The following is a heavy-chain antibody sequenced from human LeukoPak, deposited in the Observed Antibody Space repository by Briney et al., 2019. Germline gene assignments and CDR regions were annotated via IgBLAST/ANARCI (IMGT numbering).Heavy chain of an antibody. V-gene: IGHV2-70*04. CDR3: ARTSRYYGMDV. CDR1: GFSLSTSGMR. CDR2: IDWDDDK. Sequence: SGPTLVNPTQTLTLTCTFSGFSLSTSGMRVSWIRQPPGNPLEWLARIDWDDDKYYSTSLKTRLTISKDTSKNQVVLTMTNMDPVDTATYYCARTSRYYGMDVWGQGTTVTVSS. J-gene: IGHJ6*02.